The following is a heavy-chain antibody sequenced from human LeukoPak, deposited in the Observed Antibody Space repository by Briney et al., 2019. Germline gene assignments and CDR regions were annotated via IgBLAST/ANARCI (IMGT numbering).Heavy chain of an antibody. D-gene: IGHD3-10*01. J-gene: IGHJ3*02. CDR1: GFTFGDYA. CDR2: IRSKAYGGTT. CDR3: SRDRAFAFDI. V-gene: IGHV3-49*03. Sequence: GSLRLSCTASGFTFGDYAMSWFRQAPGKGLEWVGFIRSKAYGGTTEYAASVKGRFTISRDDSKSIAYLQMNSLKTEDIAVCYCSRDRAFAFDIWGQGTMVTVSS.